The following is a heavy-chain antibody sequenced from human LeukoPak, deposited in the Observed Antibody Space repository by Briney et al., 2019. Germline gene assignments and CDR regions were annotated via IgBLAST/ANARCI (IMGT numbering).Heavy chain of an antibody. D-gene: IGHD1-26*01. J-gene: IGHJ6*02. CDR1: GFTFSSYA. V-gene: IGHV3-48*04. CDR2: ISSASGTI. Sequence: GGSLRLSSAASGFTFSSYAMSWVRQAPGKGLECIAYISSASGTIYHADTVKGRFTISRDNANNSLYLQMNSLRAEDTAIYYCARSTERADPYFYYGMDVWGQGTTVTVSS. CDR3: ARSTERADPYFYYGMDV.